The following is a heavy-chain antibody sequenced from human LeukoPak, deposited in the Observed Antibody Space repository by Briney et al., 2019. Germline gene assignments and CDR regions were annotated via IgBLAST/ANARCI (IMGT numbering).Heavy chain of an antibody. V-gene: IGHV3-21*01. CDR3: ARDWKYILNY. CDR1: GFTFSTYS. J-gene: IGHJ4*02. D-gene: IGHD2-21*01. CDR2: NTSSGSAM. Sequence: GGSLRLSCAAYGFTFSTYSMNWVRQAPGKGLEWVSSNTSSGSAMYYSASVKAQFTISRNNAKNSLYLQMNSLRAEDTAVYYCARDWKYILNYWGQGTLVTVS.